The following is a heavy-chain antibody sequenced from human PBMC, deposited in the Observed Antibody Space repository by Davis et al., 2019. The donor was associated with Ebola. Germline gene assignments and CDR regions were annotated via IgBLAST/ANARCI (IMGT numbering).Heavy chain of an antibody. Sequence: ASVKVSCKASGYTFTNYYMHWVRQAPGQPLVWLVLLNPHSFRPIYAQKFQGRVTVTRDTSTTTVNMDLSSLRSEDTALYYCTTPGGQDSGYDVFDIWGQGTMVTVSS. D-gene: IGHD5-12*01. CDR2: LNPHSFRP. V-gene: IGHV1-46*03. CDR3: TTPGGQDSGYDVFDI. J-gene: IGHJ3*02. CDR1: GYTFTNYY.